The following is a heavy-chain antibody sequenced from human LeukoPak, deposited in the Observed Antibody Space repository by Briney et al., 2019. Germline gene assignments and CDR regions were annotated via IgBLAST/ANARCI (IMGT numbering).Heavy chain of an antibody. CDR1: GYTFTGYY. D-gene: IGHD2-21*02. V-gene: IGHV1-2*02. J-gene: IGHJ6*03. Sequence: ASVKVSCKASGYTFTGYYMHWVRQAPGQGLEWMGWINPNSGGTNYQGRVTMTRDTSISTAHMELSRLRSDDTAMYYCARAVTEYSYYYYYMDVWGKGTTVTVSS. CDR2: INPNSGGT. CDR3: ARAVTEYSYYYYYMDV.